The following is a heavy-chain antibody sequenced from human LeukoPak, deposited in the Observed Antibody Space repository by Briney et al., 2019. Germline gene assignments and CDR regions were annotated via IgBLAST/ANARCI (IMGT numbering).Heavy chain of an antibody. CDR3: AGGSGYLITS. Sequence: VGSLRLSCAATGFSFRSYWMNWVRQAPGRGLEWLAIIKQGGSEKHYKGSVDCRFTISRDNAKNSLHLQMNSLRAEDTAVYYCAGGSGYLITSWGQGTLVSVSS. V-gene: IGHV3-7*01. CDR2: IKQGGSEK. J-gene: IGHJ5*02. CDR1: GFSFRSYW. D-gene: IGHD3-9*01.